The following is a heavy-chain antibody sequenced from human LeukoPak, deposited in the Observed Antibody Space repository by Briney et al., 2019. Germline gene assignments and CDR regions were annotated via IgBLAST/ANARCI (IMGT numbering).Heavy chain of an antibody. CDR1: GGTFSSYA. J-gene: IGHJ4*02. V-gene: IGHV1-46*01. CDR3: ARDSPGYSSSCLDY. CDR2: INPSGGST. Sequence: ASVKVSCKASGGTFSSYAISWVRQAPGQGLEWMGIINPSGGSTSYAQKFQGRVTMTRDTSTSTVYMELSSLRSEDTAVYYCARDSPGYSSSCLDYWGQGTLVTVSS. D-gene: IGHD6-13*01.